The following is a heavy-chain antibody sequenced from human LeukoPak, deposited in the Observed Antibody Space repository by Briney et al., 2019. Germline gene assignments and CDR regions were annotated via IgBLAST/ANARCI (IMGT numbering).Heavy chain of an antibody. D-gene: IGHD2-15*01. CDR3: ARDLPTDIVVVVAAEDSDAFDI. V-gene: IGHV3-21*01. CDR2: ISSSSSYI. CDR1: GFTFSSYS. Sequence: GGSLRLSCAASGFTFSSYSMNWVRQAPGKGLEWVSSISSSSSYIYYADSVKGRFTISRDNAKNSLYLQMNSLRAEDTAVYYCARDLPTDIVVVVAAEDSDAFDIWGQGTMVTVSS. J-gene: IGHJ3*02.